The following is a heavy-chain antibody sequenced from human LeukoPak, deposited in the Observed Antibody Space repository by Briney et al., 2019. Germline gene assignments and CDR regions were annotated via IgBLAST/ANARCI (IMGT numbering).Heavy chain of an antibody. CDR1: GYTFTSYG. CDR3: AREGRNDFWSGYFHYYYYGMDV. Sequence: GASVKVSCKASGYTFTSYGISWGRQAPGQGLEWMGWISAYNGNTNYAQKLQGRVTMTTDTSTSTAYMELRSLRSDDTAVYYCAREGRNDFWSGYFHYYYYGMDVWGQGTMVTVSS. CDR2: ISAYNGNT. J-gene: IGHJ6*02. V-gene: IGHV1-18*01. D-gene: IGHD3-3*01.